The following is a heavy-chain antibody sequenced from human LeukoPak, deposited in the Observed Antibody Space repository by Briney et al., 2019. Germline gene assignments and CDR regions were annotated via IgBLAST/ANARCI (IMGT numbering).Heavy chain of an antibody. V-gene: IGHV4-59*01. CDR3: ARDTNWGPQM. Sequence: SETLSLTCTASGGSISSYYWSWIRQPPGKGLEWIGYIDYSGSTNYNPSLKSRVTMSVNTSRNQFSLKLSSVTAADTAVYYCARDTNWGPQMWGQGTLVTVSS. CDR1: GGSISSYY. J-gene: IGHJ4*02. D-gene: IGHD7-27*01. CDR2: IDYSGST.